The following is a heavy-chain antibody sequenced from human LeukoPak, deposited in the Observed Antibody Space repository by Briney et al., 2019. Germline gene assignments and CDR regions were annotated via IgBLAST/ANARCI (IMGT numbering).Heavy chain of an antibody. J-gene: IGHJ4*02. Sequence: SVKVSCKAFGGTFSSYAISWVRQAPGQGLEWMGGIIPIFGTAIYAQKFQGRVTITADESTSTAYMELSSLRSEDTAVYYCARLSGSYYDNWGQGTLVTVSS. CDR3: ARLSGSYYDN. CDR2: IIPIFGTA. CDR1: GGTFSSYA. V-gene: IGHV1-69*13. D-gene: IGHD2-15*01.